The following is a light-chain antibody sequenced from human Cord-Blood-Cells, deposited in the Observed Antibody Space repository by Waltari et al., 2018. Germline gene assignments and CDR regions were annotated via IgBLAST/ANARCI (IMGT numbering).Light chain of an antibody. CDR2: SNN. CDR3: AAWDDSLNGPV. J-gene: IGLJ2*01. V-gene: IGLV1-44*01. CDR1: RSAIHSHT. Sequence: QSVQPPPPSAYGTSWRRASTSCSRRRSAIHSHTLHCYQPPPGTAPKLLIYSNNRRPSGVPDRFSGSKSGTSASLAISGLQSEDEADYYWAAWDDSLNGPVFGGGTKLTVL.